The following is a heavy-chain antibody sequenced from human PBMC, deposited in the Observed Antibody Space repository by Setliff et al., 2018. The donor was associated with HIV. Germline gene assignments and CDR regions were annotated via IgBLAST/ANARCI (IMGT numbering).Heavy chain of an antibody. J-gene: IGHJ4*02. CDR1: RFIFSTSY. V-gene: IGHV3-11*06. CDR3: TGHNSYCIAD. D-gene: IGHD2-15*01. CDR2: VSSSSTNFT. Sequence: PGGSLRLSCAASRFIFSTSYMGWIRQAPGKGLEWVSYVSSSSTNFTKYADSVRGRFTISRDNAKNSLYLQMNSLRAADTALYYCTGHNSYCIADWGQGTLVTVSS.